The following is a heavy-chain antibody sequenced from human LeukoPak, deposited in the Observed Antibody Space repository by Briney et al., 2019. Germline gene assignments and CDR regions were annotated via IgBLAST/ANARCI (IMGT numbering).Heavy chain of an antibody. V-gene: IGHV4-4*07. CDR2: IYTSGST. D-gene: IGHD6-13*01. J-gene: IGHJ4*02. CDR1: GGSISSYY. CDR3: ARTLAVADSPDFDS. Sequence: SETLSLTCTVSGGSISSYYWSWIRQPAGKGLEWIGRIYTSGSTNYNPSLKSRVTMSVDTSKNQFSLKLSSVTAANTAVYYCARTLAVADSPDFDSWGQGTLVTVSS.